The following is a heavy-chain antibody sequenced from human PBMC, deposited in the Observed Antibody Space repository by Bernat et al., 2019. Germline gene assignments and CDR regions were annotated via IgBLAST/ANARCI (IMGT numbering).Heavy chain of an antibody. V-gene: IGHV4-59*01. J-gene: IGHJ2*01. CDR3: AREGGYKFGFWYFDL. D-gene: IGHD5-24*01. CDR1: GGSISSYY. CDR2: IYYSGST. Sequence: QVQLRESGPGLVKPSETLSLTCTVSGGSISSYYWSWIRQPPGKGLEWIGYIYYSGSTNYNPSLKSRVTISVDTSKNQFSLKLSSVTAADTAVYYCAREGGYKFGFWYFDLWGRGTLVTVSS.